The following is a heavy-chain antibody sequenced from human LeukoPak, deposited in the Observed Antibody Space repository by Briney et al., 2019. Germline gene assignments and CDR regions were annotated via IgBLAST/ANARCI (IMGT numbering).Heavy chain of an antibody. J-gene: IGHJ4*02. CDR3: ARGLSALLWFGESDY. V-gene: IGHV1-3*01. CDR2: INAGNGNT. CDR1: GYTFTSYA. D-gene: IGHD3-10*01. Sequence: GASVKVSCKASGYTFTSYAMHWVRQAPGQRLEWMGWINAGNGNTKYSQKFQGRVTITRDTSASTAYMELSSLRSEDTAVYYCARGLSALLWFGESDYWGQGTLVTVSS.